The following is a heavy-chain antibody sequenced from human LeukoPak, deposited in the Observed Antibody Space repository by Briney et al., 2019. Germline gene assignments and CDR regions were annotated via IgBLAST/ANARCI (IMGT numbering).Heavy chain of an antibody. CDR3: ARDRRGYYYDSSGYYYDY. CDR1: GYIFTGYY. V-gene: IGHV1-2*02. J-gene: IGHJ4*02. CDR2: INPNSGGT. Sequence: GASVKVSCKASGYIFTGYYMHWVRQAPGQGLEWMGWINPNSGGTNYAQKFQGRVTMTRDTSISTAYMELSRLRSDDTAVYYCARDRRGYYYDSSGYYYDYWGQGTLVTVSS. D-gene: IGHD3-22*01.